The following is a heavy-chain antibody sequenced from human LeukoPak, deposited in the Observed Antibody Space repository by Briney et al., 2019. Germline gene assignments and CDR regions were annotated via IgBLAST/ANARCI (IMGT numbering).Heavy chain of an antibody. J-gene: IGHJ3*02. D-gene: IGHD3-16*01. CDR1: GYTLTELS. Sequence: ASVKVSCKVSGYTLTELSMHWVRQAPGKGLEWMGGFDPEDGETIYAQKFQGRVTMTEDTSTDTAYMELSSLRSEDTAVYYCVTLAASWGAFDIWGQGTMVTVSS. CDR2: FDPEDGET. CDR3: VTLAASWGAFDI. V-gene: IGHV1-24*01.